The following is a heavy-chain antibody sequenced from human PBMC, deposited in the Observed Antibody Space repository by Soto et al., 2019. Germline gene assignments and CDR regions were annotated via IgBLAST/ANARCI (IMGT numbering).Heavy chain of an antibody. V-gene: IGHV3-30-3*01. CDR1: GFTFSSYA. CDR3: ARDYYRFNSGYGFSMDV. Sequence: VGSLRLSCAASGFTFSSYAMHWVRQAPGKGMEWVAVISYDGSNKYYADSVKGRFTISRDNSKNTLYLQMNSLRAEDTAVYYCARDYYRFNSGYGFSMDVWGQGTTVPVSS. CDR2: ISYDGSNK. D-gene: IGHD5-12*01. J-gene: IGHJ6*02.